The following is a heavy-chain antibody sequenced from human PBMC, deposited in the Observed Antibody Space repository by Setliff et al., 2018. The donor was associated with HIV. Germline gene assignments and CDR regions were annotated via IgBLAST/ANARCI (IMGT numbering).Heavy chain of an antibody. Sequence: SETLSLTCTVSGGSISSHYWSWIRQPPGKGLEWIGYIYYSGSTNYNPSLKSRVSMSVDTSKNQFSLKLSSVTAADTAVYYCARESGDYGSGTYFFDFWGQGTLVTVSS. D-gene: IGHD3-10*01. CDR1: GGSISSHY. CDR3: ARESGDYGSGTYFFDF. CDR2: IYYSGST. V-gene: IGHV4-59*11. J-gene: IGHJ4*02.